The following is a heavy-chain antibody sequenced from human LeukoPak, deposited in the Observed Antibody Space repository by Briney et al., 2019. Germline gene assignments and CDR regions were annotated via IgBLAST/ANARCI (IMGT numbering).Heavy chain of an antibody. V-gene: IGHV4-34*01. J-gene: IGHJ3*02. Sequence: SETLSLTCAVYGVSFSGYYWSWIRQPPGKGLEWIGEINHSGSTYYNPSLKSRVTISVDTSKNQFSLKLSSVTAADTAVYYCARRREYCSSTSCNDAFDIWGQGTMVTVSS. CDR2: INHSGST. D-gene: IGHD2-2*01. CDR3: ARRREYCSSTSCNDAFDI. CDR1: GVSFSGYY.